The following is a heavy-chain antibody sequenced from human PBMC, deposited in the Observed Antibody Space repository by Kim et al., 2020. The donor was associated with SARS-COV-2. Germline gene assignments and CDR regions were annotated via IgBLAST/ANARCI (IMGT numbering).Heavy chain of an antibody. Sequence: SETLSLTCTVSGGSISSSSYYWGWIRQPPGKGLEWIGSIYYSGSTYYNPSLKSRVTISVDTSKNQFSLKLSSVTAADTAVYYCARQELYNCFAFDIWGQGTMVTVSS. CDR3: ARQELYNCFAFDI. CDR1: GGSISSSSYY. V-gene: IGHV4-39*01. D-gene: IGHD1-20*01. J-gene: IGHJ3*02. CDR2: IYYSGST.